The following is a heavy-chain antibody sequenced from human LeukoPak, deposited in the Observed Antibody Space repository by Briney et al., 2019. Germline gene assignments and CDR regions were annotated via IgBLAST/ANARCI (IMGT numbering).Heavy chain of an antibody. D-gene: IGHD5-18*01. V-gene: IGHV4-4*07. CDR2: IYTSGST. CDR1: GASIISYY. J-gene: IGHJ4*02. Sequence: SETLSLTCTVSGASIISYYWSWIRQPAGKGLEWIGRIYTSGSTNYNPSLKSRVTISVDKSKNQLPLKLSSVTGADRAVYYCARGPVDTTYLGFDYWGQGTLVTVSS. CDR3: ARGPVDTTYLGFDY.